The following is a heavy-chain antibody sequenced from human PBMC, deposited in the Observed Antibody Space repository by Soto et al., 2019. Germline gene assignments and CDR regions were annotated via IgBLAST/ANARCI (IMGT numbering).Heavy chain of an antibody. Sequence: ASVKVSCKASGYTFTSYGISWVRQAPGQGLEWMGWISAYNGNTNYAQKLRGRVTMTTDTSTSTAYMELRSLRSDDTAVYYCARGFTPRYSSGWYYFDYWGQGTLVTVSS. J-gene: IGHJ4*02. D-gene: IGHD6-19*01. CDR1: GYTFTSYG. CDR2: ISAYNGNT. V-gene: IGHV1-18*01. CDR3: ARGFTPRYSSGWYYFDY.